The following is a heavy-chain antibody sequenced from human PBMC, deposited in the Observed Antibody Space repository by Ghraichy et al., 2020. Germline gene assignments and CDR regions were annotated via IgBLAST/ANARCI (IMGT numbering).Heavy chain of an antibody. J-gene: IGHJ4*02. Sequence: SETLSLTCTVSGGSISSSSYYWGWIRQPPGKGLEWIGSIYYSGSTYYNPSLKSRVTISVDTSKNQFSLKLSSVTAADTAVYYCARLAALNTMIVVVGIFDYWGQGTLVTVSS. CDR1: GGSISSSSYY. V-gene: IGHV4-39*01. CDR2: IYYSGST. D-gene: IGHD3-22*01. CDR3: ARLAALNTMIVVVGIFDY.